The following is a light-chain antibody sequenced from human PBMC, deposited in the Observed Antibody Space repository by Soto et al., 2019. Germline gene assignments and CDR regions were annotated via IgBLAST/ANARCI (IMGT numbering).Light chain of an antibody. CDR2: ATT. Sequence: EIVMTQSPATLSVSPGERATLSCRASQSVSSNLAWYQQNPGQAPRLLIYATTTRATGIPARFSGSGSGTEFTLTISSLQSEDFAVYYCQQYNNWPPLTFSGGTKVQIK. V-gene: IGKV3-15*01. CDR1: QSVSSN. CDR3: QQYNNWPPLT. J-gene: IGKJ4*01.